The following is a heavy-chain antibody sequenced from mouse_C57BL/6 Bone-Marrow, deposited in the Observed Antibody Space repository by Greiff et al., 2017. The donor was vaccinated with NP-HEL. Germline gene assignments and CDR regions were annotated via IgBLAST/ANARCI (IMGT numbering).Heavy chain of an antibody. J-gene: IGHJ3*01. Sequence: EVQLVESGGGLVKPGGSLKLSCAASGFTFSSYAMSWVRQTPEKRLEWVATISDGGSYTYYPDNVKGRFTISRDNAKNNLYLQMSHLKSEDTAMYYCARDGTTVVPFAYWGQGTLVTVSA. V-gene: IGHV5-4*01. CDR2: ISDGGSYT. CDR3: ARDGTTVVPFAY. D-gene: IGHD1-1*01. CDR1: GFTFSSYA.